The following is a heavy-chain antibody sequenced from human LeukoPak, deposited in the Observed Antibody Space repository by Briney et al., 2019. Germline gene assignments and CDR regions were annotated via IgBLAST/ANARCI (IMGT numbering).Heavy chain of an antibody. Sequence: SETLSLTCTVSGGSISSYYWSWIRQPPGKRLEWIGYINYSGTTNYNPSLKSRVTMSVDTSKNQFSLKLTSVTAADTAVYYCATGQYCSGNRCYSDTFDIWGQGTMVSVSS. D-gene: IGHD2-15*01. CDR1: GGSISSYY. V-gene: IGHV4-59*01. CDR2: INYSGTT. CDR3: ATGQYCSGNRCYSDTFDI. J-gene: IGHJ3*02.